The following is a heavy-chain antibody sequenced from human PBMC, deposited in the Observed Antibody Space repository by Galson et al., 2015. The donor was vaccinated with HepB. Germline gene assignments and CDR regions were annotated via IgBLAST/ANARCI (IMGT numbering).Heavy chain of an antibody. CDR3: ARDREGVWELDFDY. D-gene: IGHD6-6*01. V-gene: IGHV1-18*04. J-gene: IGHJ4*02. CDR2: ISAYNGDT. Sequence: SVKVSCKASGYTFTTYGITWVRQAPGQGLEWMGWISAYNGDTNYAQNFQGRVTMTTDTSTTTAYMELRSLRSDDTAVYYCARDREGVWELDFDYWGQGTLVTVSS. CDR1: GYTFTTYG.